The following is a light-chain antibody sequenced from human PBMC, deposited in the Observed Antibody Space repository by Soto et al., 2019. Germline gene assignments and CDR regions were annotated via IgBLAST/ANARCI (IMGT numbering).Light chain of an antibody. Sequence: DIQMTQSPSTLSASVGDTVTITCRASQSINSWLAWYQQKPGKAPKVLIHKASSLESGVPSRFSGSESGTEFTLTISSLQPDDFATYYCQQYHSYPRTFGQGTKVEIK. CDR3: QQYHSYPRT. CDR2: KAS. J-gene: IGKJ1*01. CDR1: QSINSW. V-gene: IGKV1-5*03.